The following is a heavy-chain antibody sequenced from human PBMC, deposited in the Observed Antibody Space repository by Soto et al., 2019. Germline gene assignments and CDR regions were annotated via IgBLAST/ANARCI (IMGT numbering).Heavy chain of an antibody. CDR2: IYYSGST. D-gene: IGHD4-17*01. CDR3: ARRYGVYFDY. Sequence: SETLSLTCTVSGGSVSTYYWSWIRQPPGKGLEWIAYIYYSGSTSYNPSLKSRVTISVDTSKNQFSLKLSSVTAADTAVYYCARRYGVYFDYWGQGTLVTVLL. CDR1: GGSVSTYY. J-gene: IGHJ4*02. V-gene: IGHV4-59*08.